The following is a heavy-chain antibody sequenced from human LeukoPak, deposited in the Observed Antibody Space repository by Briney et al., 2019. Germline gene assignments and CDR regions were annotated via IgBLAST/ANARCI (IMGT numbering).Heavy chain of an antibody. D-gene: IGHD3-9*01. J-gene: IGHJ4*02. Sequence: GGSLRLSCAASGVTFSSYSMNWVRQAPGKGLEWVSSISSSSSYIYYADSVKGRFTISRDNAKNSLYLQTNSLRAEDTAVYYCAREESVRYIQGPFDYWGQGTLVTVSS. CDR3: AREESVRYIQGPFDY. CDR2: ISSSSSYI. CDR1: GVTFSSYS. V-gene: IGHV3-21*01.